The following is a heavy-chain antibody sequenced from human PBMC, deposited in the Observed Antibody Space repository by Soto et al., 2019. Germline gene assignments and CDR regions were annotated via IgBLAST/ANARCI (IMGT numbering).Heavy chain of an antibody. CDR3: ARDRLQRLHNWFDP. CDR2: IYYSGST. J-gene: IGHJ5*02. CDR1: GGSISSYY. V-gene: IGHV4-59*01. Sequence: SETLSLTCADSGGSISSYYWSWIRQPPGKGLEWIGYIYYSGSTNYNPSLKSRVTISVDTSKNQFSLKLSSVTAADTAVYYCARDRLQRLHNWFDPWGQGTLVTVSS. D-gene: IGHD4-4*01.